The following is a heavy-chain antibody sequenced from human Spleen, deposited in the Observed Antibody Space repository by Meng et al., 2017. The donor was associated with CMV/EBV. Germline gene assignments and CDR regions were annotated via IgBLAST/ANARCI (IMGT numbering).Heavy chain of an antibody. CDR1: GDSISSDLYY. V-gene: IGHV4-30-4*08. CDR2: ISYSGST. J-gene: IGHJ6*02. CDR3: ARVDIVVVPAANLYYYYGMDV. D-gene: IGHD2-2*03. Sequence: SETLSLTCTVSGDSISSDLYYWTWVRQPPGKGLEWIAYISYSGSTYYNPSLKSRVTMSLDTSKNQFSLKLSSVTAADTAVYYCARVDIVVVPAANLYYYYGMDVWGQGTTVTVSS.